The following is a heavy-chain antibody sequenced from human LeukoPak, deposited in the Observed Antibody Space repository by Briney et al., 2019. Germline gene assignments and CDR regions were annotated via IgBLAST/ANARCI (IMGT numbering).Heavy chain of an antibody. CDR1: GYTFTNYD. D-gene: IGHD5-18*01. CDR3: ARDRGSRGRWDY. J-gene: IGHJ4*02. CDR2: ISVYNGNT. Sequence: GASVKVSCKTSGYTFTNYDINWVRQAPGQGLEWMGWISVYNGNTKYAQKLQGRVTMTTETSTSTVYMELRSLRSDDTAVYYCARDRGSRGRWDYWGQGTLVTVHS. V-gene: IGHV1-18*01.